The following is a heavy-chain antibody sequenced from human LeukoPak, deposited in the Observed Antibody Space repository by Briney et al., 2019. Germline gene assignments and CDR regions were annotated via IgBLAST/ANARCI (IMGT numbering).Heavy chain of an antibody. CDR3: ARGLMITFGGVRHPFDY. CDR1: GFTFSSYA. D-gene: IGHD3-16*01. V-gene: IGHV3-30-3*01. Sequence: GGSPRLFCAASGFTFSSYAMHWVRQAPGKGLEWVAVISYDGSNKYYADSVKGRFTISRDNSKNTLYLQMNSLRAEDTAVYYCARGLMITFGGVRHPFDYWGQGTLVTVSS. J-gene: IGHJ4*02. CDR2: ISYDGSNK.